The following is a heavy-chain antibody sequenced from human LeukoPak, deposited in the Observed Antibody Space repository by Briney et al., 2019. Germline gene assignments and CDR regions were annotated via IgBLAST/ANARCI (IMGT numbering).Heavy chain of an antibody. D-gene: IGHD3-3*01. CDR1: GYSISSGYY. Sequence: SETLSLTCTVSGYSISSGYYWGWIRQPPGKGLEWIGSIYHSGSTYYNPSLKSRVTISVDTSKNQFSLKLSSVTAADTAVYYCARSPITIFGVVITPPDYWGQGTLVTVSS. CDR3: ARSPITIFGVVITPPDY. V-gene: IGHV4-38-2*02. CDR2: IYHSGST. J-gene: IGHJ4*02.